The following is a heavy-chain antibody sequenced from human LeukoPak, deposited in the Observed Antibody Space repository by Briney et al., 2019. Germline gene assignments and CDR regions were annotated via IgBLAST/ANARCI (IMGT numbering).Heavy chain of an antibody. J-gene: IGHJ4*02. Sequence: ASVKLCCTASGYIFSRYFINWVRQAPGQGLQWMGWINPNNGGTYYEQKYPARVTMTRATSISTMYIELSRLRSDDGAVYYCVREGMGSGSYYADYWGQGTLVSVSS. CDR2: INPNNGGT. D-gene: IGHD1-26*01. CDR3: VREGMGSGSYYADY. CDR1: GYIFSRYF. V-gene: IGHV1-2*02.